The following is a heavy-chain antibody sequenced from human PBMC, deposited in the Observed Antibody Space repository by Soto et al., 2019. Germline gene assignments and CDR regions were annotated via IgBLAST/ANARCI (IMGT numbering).Heavy chain of an antibody. J-gene: IGHJ3*02. CDR3: ARDLMYDILTGYGYDYAFDI. CDR1: GYTLTELS. Sequence: GASVKVSCKVSGYTLTELSIHWVRQAPGKGLEWMGGFDPEDGDTIYAQKFQGRVTMTADTSTDTAYMELRSLRSDDTAVYYCARDLMYDILTGYGYDYAFDIWGQGTMVTVSS. V-gene: IGHV1-24*01. D-gene: IGHD3-9*01. CDR2: FDPEDGDT.